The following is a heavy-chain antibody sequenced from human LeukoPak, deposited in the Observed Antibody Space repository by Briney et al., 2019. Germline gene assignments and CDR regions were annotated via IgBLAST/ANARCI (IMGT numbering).Heavy chain of an antibody. CDR1: GGSFSGYY. CDR3: ARESGMITDY. Sequence: SETLSLTCAVYGGSFSGYYWSWICQPPGKGLEWIGEINHSGSTNYNPSLKSRVTISVDTSKNQFSLKLSSVTAADTAVYYCARESGMITDYWGQGTLVTVSS. V-gene: IGHV4-34*01. D-gene: IGHD1-26*01. CDR2: INHSGST. J-gene: IGHJ4*02.